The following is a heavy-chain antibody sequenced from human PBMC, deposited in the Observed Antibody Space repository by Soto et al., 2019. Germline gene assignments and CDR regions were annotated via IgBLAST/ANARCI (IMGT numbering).Heavy chain of an antibody. CDR2: IYYSGST. Sequence: SETLSLTCTVSGGSISSYYWSWIRQPPGKGLEWIGYIYYSGSTNYNPSLKSRVTISVDTSKNQFSLKLSSVTAADTAVYYCARVRRDYYDLYYFDYWGQGTLVTVSS. CDR3: ARVRRDYYDLYYFDY. D-gene: IGHD3-22*01. CDR1: GGSISSYY. J-gene: IGHJ4*02. V-gene: IGHV4-59*01.